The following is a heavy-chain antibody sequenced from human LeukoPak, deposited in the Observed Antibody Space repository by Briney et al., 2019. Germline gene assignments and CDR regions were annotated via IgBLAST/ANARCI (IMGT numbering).Heavy chain of an antibody. Sequence: SETLSLTCTVSGGSMSGYYWSWIRQPPGKGLEWIGFIYTFGSTKYNPSLKSRVTISGDMSRRQFSLKLTSVTAAGTAVYFCARQGGYCSASRCPGGFHYMDVWGKGTTVAVSS. J-gene: IGHJ6*03. CDR2: IYTFGST. CDR3: ARQGGYCSASRCPGGFHYMDV. D-gene: IGHD2-15*01. V-gene: IGHV4-4*09. CDR1: GGSMSGYY.